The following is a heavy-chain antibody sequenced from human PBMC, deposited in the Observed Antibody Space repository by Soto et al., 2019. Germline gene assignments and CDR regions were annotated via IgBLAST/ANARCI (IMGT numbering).Heavy chain of an antibody. V-gene: IGHV4-34*01. J-gene: IGHJ5*02. CDR1: GGSFSGYY. Sequence: SETLSLTCAVYGGSFSGYYWSWIRQPPGKGLEWIGEINHSGSTNYNQSLKSRVTISVDTSKNQFSLKLSSVTAAYTAVYYCARGLGCSGGSCYSSNWFDPWGQGTLVTVSS. D-gene: IGHD2-15*01. CDR2: INHSGST. CDR3: ARGLGCSGGSCYSSNWFDP.